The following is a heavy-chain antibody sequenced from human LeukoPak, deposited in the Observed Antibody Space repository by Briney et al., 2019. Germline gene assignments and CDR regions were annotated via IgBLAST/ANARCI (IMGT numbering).Heavy chain of an antibody. J-gene: IGHJ4*02. V-gene: IGHV1-3*01. CDR1: GGTFSSYA. D-gene: IGHD6-13*01. CDR3: ARGGESIAVAGTGFDY. CDR2: INAGNGNT. Sequence: ASVTVSCKASGGTFSSYAISWVRQAPGQGLEWMGWINAGNGNTKYSQKFQGRATITRDTSASTAYMELSSLRSEDTAVHYCARGGESIAVAGTGFDYWGQGTLVTVSS.